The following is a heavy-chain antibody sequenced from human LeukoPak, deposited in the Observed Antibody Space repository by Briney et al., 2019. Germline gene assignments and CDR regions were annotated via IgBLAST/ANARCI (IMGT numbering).Heavy chain of an antibody. CDR1: GFTFSSYA. D-gene: IGHD4-17*01. V-gene: IGHV3-30-3*01. CDR2: ISYDGSNK. CDR3: ARARDYGDWSLDY. J-gene: IGHJ4*02. Sequence: GGSLRLSCAASGFTFSSYAMHWVRQAPGKGLEWVAVISYDGSNKYYADSVKGRFTISRDNSKNTLYLQMNSLRAEDTAVYYCARARDYGDWSLDYWGQGTLVTVSS.